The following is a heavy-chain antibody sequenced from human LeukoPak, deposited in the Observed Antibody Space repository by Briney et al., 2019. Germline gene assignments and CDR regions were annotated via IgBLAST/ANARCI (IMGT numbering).Heavy chain of an antibody. V-gene: IGHV3-30*18. Sequence: GRSLRLSCAASGFTFSSYVMYWVRQAPGKGLEWVAVISYDGSNKYYADSVKGRFTISRDNSKNTLYLQMNSLRAEDTAVYYCAKAQSKHNLYYYYMDVWGKGTTVTVSS. CDR1: GFTFSSYV. CDR3: AKAQSKHNLYYYYMDV. J-gene: IGHJ6*03. CDR2: ISYDGSNK.